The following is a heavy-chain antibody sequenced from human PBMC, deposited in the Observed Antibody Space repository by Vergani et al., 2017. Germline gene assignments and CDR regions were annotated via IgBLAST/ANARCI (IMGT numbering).Heavy chain of an antibody. D-gene: IGHD1-1*01. CDR1: EFSFSNYG. J-gene: IGHJ1*01. CDR2: IWYDGSIK. Sequence: QVQLVESGGGGVQPGRSLRLSCVASEFSFSNYGMHWVRQAPGKGLEWVAGIWYDGSIKYYADSVKGRFTISRDNSKSTLYLQMNSLRTEDTAVYYCATKSXGTPGCQIGYCREWGQGTLVTVSS. V-gene: IGHV3-33*01. CDR3: ATKSXGTPGCQIGYCRE.